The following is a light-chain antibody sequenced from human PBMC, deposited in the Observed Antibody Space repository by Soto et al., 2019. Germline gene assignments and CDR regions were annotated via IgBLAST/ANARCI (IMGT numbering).Light chain of an antibody. CDR2: AAS. CDR1: QGISSY. V-gene: IGKV1-8*01. J-gene: IGKJ1*01. Sequence: AIRMTQSPSSLSASTGDRVTITCRASQGISSYLAWYQQKPGKAPKLLIYAASSLQSGVPSRFSGSGSGTDFTLTISSLQPEDFATYYCQQSYSTPRTFGQGTKVE. CDR3: QQSYSTPRT.